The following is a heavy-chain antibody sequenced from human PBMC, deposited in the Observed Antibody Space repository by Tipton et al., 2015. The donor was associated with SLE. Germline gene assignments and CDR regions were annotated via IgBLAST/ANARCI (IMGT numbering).Heavy chain of an antibody. CDR1: GGSISSYY. V-gene: IGHV4-59*08. CDR2: IYYTGST. J-gene: IGHJ4*02. D-gene: IGHD3-10*01. Sequence: TLSLTCTVSGGSISSYYWSWIRQTPGKGLEWIGYIYYTGSTKFNPSLKSRVGISLDTSKNQFSLKLSSVTAADTAVYYCARLLGPQEGVQGVINEVDYWGQGTLVTVSS. CDR3: ARLLGPQEGVQGVINEVDY.